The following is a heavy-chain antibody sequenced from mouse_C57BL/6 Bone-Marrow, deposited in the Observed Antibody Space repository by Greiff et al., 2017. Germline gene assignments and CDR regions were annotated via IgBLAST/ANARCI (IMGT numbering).Heavy chain of an antibody. D-gene: IGHD1-1*01. CDR2: INPNNGGT. V-gene: IGHV1-22*01. J-gene: IGHJ4*01. CDR1: GYTFTDYN. Sequence: EVQLQQSGPELVKPGASVKMSCKASGYTFTDYNMHWVKQSHGKSLEWIGYINPNNGGTSYNQKFKGKATLTVNKSSSPAYMELRSLTSEDSAVYYCVSYGSSYGYAMDYWGQGTSVTVSS. CDR3: VSYGSSYGYAMDY.